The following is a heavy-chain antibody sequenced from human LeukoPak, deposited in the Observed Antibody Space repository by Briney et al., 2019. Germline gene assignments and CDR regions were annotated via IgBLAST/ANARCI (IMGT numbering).Heavy chain of an antibody. CDR1: GFPFCSYA. J-gene: IGHJ4*02. Sequence: GGSLRLSCAASGFPFCSYAMSWVRQAPGKGLEWVSAISDSGGSTYYADSVKGRFTISREKSKNTLYLQMNSLRAEDTAVYYCAKKGGSSWRHSDYWGEGTLVSVSS. D-gene: IGHD6-13*01. V-gene: IGHV3-23*01. CDR2: ISDSGGST. CDR3: AKKGGSSWRHSDY.